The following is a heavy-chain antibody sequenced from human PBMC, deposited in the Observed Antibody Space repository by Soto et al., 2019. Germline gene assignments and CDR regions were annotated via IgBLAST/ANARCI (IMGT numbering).Heavy chain of an antibody. V-gene: IGHV4-34*01. Sequence: SETLSLTCAVYGGSFSGYYWSWIRQPPGKGLEWIGEINHSGSTNYNPSLKSRVTISVDTSKNQFSLKLSSVTAADTAVYYCARGPDIVAGGNWFDPWGQGTLVTVSS. CDR1: GGSFSGYY. D-gene: IGHD2-15*01. CDR3: ARGPDIVAGGNWFDP. J-gene: IGHJ5*02. CDR2: INHSGST.